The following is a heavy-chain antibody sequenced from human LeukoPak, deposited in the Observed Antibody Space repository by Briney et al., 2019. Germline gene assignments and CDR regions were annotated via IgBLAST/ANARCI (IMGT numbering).Heavy chain of an antibody. Sequence: GGSLRLSCAASGVTFSSYAMSWVRQAPGKGLEWVSAISGSADSTYYPDPVKGRFTNSSDNSKNKLYLQMNSLRAEDTAVYYCAKDSLYYDSTNPDWGQGTLVTVSS. J-gene: IGHJ4*02. V-gene: IGHV3-23*01. CDR3: AKDSLYYDSTNPD. D-gene: IGHD3-22*01. CDR2: ISGSADST. CDR1: GVTFSSYA.